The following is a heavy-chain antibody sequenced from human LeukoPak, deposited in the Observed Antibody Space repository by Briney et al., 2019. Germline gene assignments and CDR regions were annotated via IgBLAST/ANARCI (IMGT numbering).Heavy chain of an antibody. CDR2: IYYSGST. CDR3: ARKRMVRGVRPYYFDY. J-gene: IGHJ4*02. V-gene: IGHV4-39*01. D-gene: IGHD3-10*01. CDR1: GGSISSSSYY. Sequence: PSETLSLTCTVSGGSISSSSYYWGWIRQPPGKGLEWIGSIYYSGSTYYNPSLKSRVTISVDTSKNQFSLKLSSVTAADTAVYYCARKRMVRGVRPYYFDYWGQGTLVTVSS.